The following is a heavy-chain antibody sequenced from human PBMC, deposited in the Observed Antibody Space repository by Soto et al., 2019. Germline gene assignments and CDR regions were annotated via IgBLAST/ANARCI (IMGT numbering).Heavy chain of an antibody. CDR3: AMVDVYVTPSPQDV. J-gene: IGHJ6*02. CDR1: GYTFTRYG. D-gene: IGHD3-16*01. Sequence: QVQLVQSGAEVKHPGASVKVSCKASGYTFTRYGIGWARQAPGQGLEWMGWINTYNGNTNYAQNVQGRVTLTTDTSTSTSTRELTSLRSNDTAIYYCAMVDVYVTPSPQDVWGQGTTGSVSS. CDR2: INTYNGNT. V-gene: IGHV1-18*01.